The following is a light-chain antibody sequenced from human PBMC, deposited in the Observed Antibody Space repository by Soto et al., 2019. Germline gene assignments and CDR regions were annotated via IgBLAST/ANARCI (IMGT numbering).Light chain of an antibody. V-gene: IGLV2-8*01. Sequence: QSALTQPPSASGSPGQSVAISCTGTSSDVGGYNYVSWYQQHPGKAPKLMIYEVNKRPSGVPDRFSGSKSGNTASLTVSGLQAEDEADYYCCSYAGIPVVFGGGTKLTVL. J-gene: IGLJ2*01. CDR3: CSYAGIPVV. CDR1: SSDVGGYNY. CDR2: EVN.